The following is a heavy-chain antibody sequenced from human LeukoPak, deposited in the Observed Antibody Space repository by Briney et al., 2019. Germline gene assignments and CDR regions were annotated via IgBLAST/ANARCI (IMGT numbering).Heavy chain of an antibody. J-gene: IGHJ4*02. Sequence: SETLSLTCTVSGGSISRYYWSWIRQPPGEGLECIEYIYYSGSTNYNPSPKSRVTISVDTSKNQLSLILNSVTAADTAVYYCARVDYYDSSVFDYWGQGTLVTVSS. V-gene: IGHV4-59*01. D-gene: IGHD3-22*01. CDR1: GGSISRYY. CDR2: IYYSGST. CDR3: ARVDYYDSSVFDY.